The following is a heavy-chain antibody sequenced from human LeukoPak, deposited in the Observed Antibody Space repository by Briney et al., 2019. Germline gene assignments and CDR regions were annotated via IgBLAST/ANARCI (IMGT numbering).Heavy chain of an antibody. D-gene: IGHD3-16*02. CDR1: GFTFSSYS. Sequence: PGGSLRLSCAASGFTFSSYSMNWVRQAPGKGLEWVSSISSSSSCIYYADSVKGRFTISRDNAKNSLYLQMNSLRAEDTAVYYCARGRSGAFDIWGQGTMVTVSS. V-gene: IGHV3-21*01. CDR3: ARGRSGAFDI. J-gene: IGHJ3*02. CDR2: ISSSSSCI.